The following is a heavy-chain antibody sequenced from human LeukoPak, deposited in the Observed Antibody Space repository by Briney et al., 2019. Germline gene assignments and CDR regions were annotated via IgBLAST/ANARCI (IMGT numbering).Heavy chain of an antibody. V-gene: IGHV4-59*01. Sequence: PWETLSLTCTVSGGSISSYYWSWIRQPPGKGLEWIGYIYYSGSTNYNPSLKSRVTISVDTSKNQFSLKLSSVTAADTAVYYCAREAQQYSGSYYVDYWGQGTLVTVSS. CDR1: GGSISSYY. D-gene: IGHD1-26*01. CDR2: IYYSGST. CDR3: AREAQQYSGSYYVDY. J-gene: IGHJ4*02.